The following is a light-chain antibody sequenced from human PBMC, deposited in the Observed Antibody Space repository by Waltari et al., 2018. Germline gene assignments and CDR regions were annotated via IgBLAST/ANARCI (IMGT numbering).Light chain of an antibody. CDR2: ELS. CDR1: SGDVGGNNY. Sequence: QSALTQPRSVSGSPGQSVTISCTGTSGDVGGNNYVSWYQQHPGKAPKVMIYELSRRPPGVPDRCSGSRSANTASLTISGLQAEDEADYYCCSDAGSYTWVLGGGTKVTVL. CDR3: CSDAGSYTWV. V-gene: IGLV2-11*01. J-gene: IGLJ3*02.